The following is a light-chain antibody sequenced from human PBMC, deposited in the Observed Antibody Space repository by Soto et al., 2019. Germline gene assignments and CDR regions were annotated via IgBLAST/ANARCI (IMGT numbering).Light chain of an antibody. V-gene: IGKV3-11*01. CDR2: YAS. Sequence: EIVLTQSPATLSLSPGDRATLSCRASQSVGNDLVWYHQKRGQAPRVLIYYASNRATGIPARFSGSGSGTDFTLTISGLQPYDFAFHYYQPRNDWPPTFGGGTRVEIK. CDR3: QPRNDWPPT. CDR1: QSVGND. J-gene: IGKJ4*01.